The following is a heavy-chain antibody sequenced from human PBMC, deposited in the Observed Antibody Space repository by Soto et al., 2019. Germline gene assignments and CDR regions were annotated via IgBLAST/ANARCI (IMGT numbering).Heavy chain of an antibody. CDR3: ARVWDSSSWYTGYYYYGMDV. CDR1: GFTFSSYD. CDR2: IGTAGDT. D-gene: IGHD6-13*01. J-gene: IGHJ6*02. Sequence: GGCLRLSCAASGFTFSSYDMHWVRQATGKGLEWVSAIGTAGDTYYPGSVKGRFTISRENAKNSLYLQMNSLRAGDTAVYYCARVWDSSSWYTGYYYYGMDVWGQGTTVTVSS. V-gene: IGHV3-13*01.